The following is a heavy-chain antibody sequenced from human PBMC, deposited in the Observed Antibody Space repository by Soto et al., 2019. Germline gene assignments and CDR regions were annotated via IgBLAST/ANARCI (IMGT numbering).Heavy chain of an antibody. CDR3: ARDLRAAGRPGMDV. CDR1: GGSFSSYA. CDR2: IIPIVGTG. Sequence: QVQLVQSGAEVKKPGSSVKVSCKASGGSFSSYAISWVRQAPGQGLEWMGGIIPIVGTGNYAQNFQGRVTITADESTSTAYMALSSLRSEDTAMYYCARDLRAAGRPGMDVWGEGTTETVSS. J-gene: IGHJ6*04. V-gene: IGHV1-69*01. D-gene: IGHD6-13*01.